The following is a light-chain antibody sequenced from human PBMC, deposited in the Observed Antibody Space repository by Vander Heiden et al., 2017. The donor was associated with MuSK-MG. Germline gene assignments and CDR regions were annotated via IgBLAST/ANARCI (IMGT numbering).Light chain of an antibody. CDR3: QQYDSAPFGT. CDR2: WAS. J-gene: IGKJ4*01. V-gene: IGKV4-1*01. Sequence: DIVMTQSPDSLAVSLGERATINCKSSQSVLYSSNNKNYLAWYQQKPGQPPKLLIYWASTRESGVPDRFSGRAYGPDFTLTMSSLQAEDVAVYYCQQYDSAPFGTFGAGTKVEIK. CDR1: QSVLYSSNNKNY.